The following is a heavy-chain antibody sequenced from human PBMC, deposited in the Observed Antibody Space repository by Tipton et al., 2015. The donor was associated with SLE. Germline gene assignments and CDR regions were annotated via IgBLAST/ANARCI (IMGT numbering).Heavy chain of an antibody. D-gene: IGHD1-26*01. CDR3: ARETGTYYSTWFDS. CDR1: CASMNSGSFS. J-gene: IGHJ5*01. V-gene: IGHV4-61*09. CDR2: LDSSGNT. Sequence: TLSLTCSVSCASMNSGSFSWHWIRQPAGKALQWLGHLDSSGNTYYNPSLRSRVSISVDVSRNQFSLTLDSVTAADTATYSCARETGTYYSTWFDSWGQGTLVTVSS.